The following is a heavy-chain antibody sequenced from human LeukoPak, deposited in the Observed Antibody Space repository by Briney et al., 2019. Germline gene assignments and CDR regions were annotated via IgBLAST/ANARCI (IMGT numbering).Heavy chain of an antibody. D-gene: IGHD1-1*01. J-gene: IGHJ4*02. V-gene: IGHV3-21*01. Sequence: PGGSLRLSCAASGFTLSSYSMNWVRQAPGKGLEWVSSISSSSSYIYYADSVKGRFTISRDNAKNSLYLQMNSLRAEDTAVYYCARASYNWNQFDYWGQGTLVTVSS. CDR1: GFTLSSYS. CDR3: ARASYNWNQFDY. CDR2: ISSSSSYI.